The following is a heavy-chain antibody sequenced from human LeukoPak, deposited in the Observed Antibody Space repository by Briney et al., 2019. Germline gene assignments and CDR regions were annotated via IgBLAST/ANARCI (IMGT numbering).Heavy chain of an antibody. J-gene: IGHJ5*01. V-gene: IGHV1-3*01. CDR2: INAGNGNT. Sequence: ASVKVSCKASGYTFTRYTMHWVRQAPGQRLEWMGWINAGNGNTKHSQKFQGRVTITRDTSASTVYMELSSLRSEDTAVYSCARGGGSSWFDSWGQGTLVTVSS. D-gene: IGHD3-10*01. CDR3: ARGGGSSWFDS. CDR1: GYTFTRYT.